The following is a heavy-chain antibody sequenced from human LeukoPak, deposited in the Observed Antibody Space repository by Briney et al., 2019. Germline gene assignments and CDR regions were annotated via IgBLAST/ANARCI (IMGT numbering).Heavy chain of an antibody. CDR1: GDSISSSSYY. Sequence: PSETLSLTCTVSGDSISSSSYYWGWIRQAPGKGLEWVSYISSSGNTIFYADSVKGRFTISRDNAKNSLFLQMNGLRAEDTAVYYCARDGGSSPGYYYYYMDVWGQGSTVTVSS. V-gene: IGHV3-11*04. CDR3: ARDGGSSPGYYYYYMDV. J-gene: IGHJ6*03. D-gene: IGHD6-6*01. CDR2: ISSSGNTI.